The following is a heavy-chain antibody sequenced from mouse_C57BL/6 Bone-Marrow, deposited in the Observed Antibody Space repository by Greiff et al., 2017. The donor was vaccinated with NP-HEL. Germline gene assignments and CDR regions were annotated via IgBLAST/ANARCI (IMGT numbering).Heavy chain of an antibody. D-gene: IGHD2-5*01. CDR2: IDPEDGDT. J-gene: IGHJ4*01. CDR3: TTGIRDSNYVPYYAMDY. V-gene: IGHV14-1*01. CDR1: GFNIKDYY. Sequence: VQLQQSGAELVRPGASVKLSCTASGFNIKDYYMHWVKQRPEQGLEWIGRIDPEDGDTEYAPKFQGKATMTADTSSNTAYLQLSSLTSEDTAVYYCTTGIRDSNYVPYYAMDYWGQGTSVTVSS.